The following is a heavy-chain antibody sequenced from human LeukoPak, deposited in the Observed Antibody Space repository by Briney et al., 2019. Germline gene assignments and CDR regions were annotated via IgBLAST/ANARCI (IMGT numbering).Heavy chain of an antibody. CDR3: AKDRRLASFDY. Sequence: GGSLRLSCAASGFTFSNFWMSWVRQAPGKGLEWVSVIYSGGSTYYADSVKGRFTISRDNSKNTLYLQMNSLRAGDTAIYYCAKDRRLASFDYGGQGTLVTVSS. CDR1: GFTFSNFW. D-gene: IGHD6-25*01. CDR2: IYSGGST. J-gene: IGHJ4*02. V-gene: IGHV3-53*01.